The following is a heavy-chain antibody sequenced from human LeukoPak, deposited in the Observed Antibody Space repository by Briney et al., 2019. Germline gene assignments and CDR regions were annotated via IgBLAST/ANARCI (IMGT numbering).Heavy chain of an antibody. CDR2: INHSGST. J-gene: IGHJ3*02. Sequence: SETLSLTCAVYGGSFSGYYWSWIRQPPGKGLEWIGEINHSGSTNYNPSLKSRVTISVDTSKNQFSLKLSSVTAADTAVYYCARHFDRDGYKSNAFDIWGQGAMVTVSS. CDR3: ARHFDRDGYKSNAFDI. D-gene: IGHD5-24*01. CDR1: GGSFSGYY. V-gene: IGHV4-34*01.